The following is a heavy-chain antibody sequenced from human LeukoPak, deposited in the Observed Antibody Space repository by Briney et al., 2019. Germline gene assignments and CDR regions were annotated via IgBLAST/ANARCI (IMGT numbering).Heavy chain of an antibody. D-gene: IGHD1-26*01. CDR2: INHGGST. CDR3: ARGGEYSGSTFDY. Sequence: SETLSLTCAVYGGSFSSYYWSWIRQPPGKGLEWIGEINHGGSTNYNPSLKSRLTISVDTSKNQFSLKLSSVTAADTAMYYCARGGEYSGSTFDYWGQGTLVTVSS. V-gene: IGHV4-34*01. CDR1: GGSFSSYY. J-gene: IGHJ4*02.